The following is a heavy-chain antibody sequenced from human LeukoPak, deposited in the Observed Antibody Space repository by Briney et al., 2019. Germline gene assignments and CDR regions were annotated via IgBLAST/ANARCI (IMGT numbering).Heavy chain of an antibody. CDR1: GGSFSGYY. CDR3: ARAYYDFWSGYQFDY. CDR2: INHSGST. J-gene: IGHJ4*02. Sequence: PSETLSLTCAVYGGSFSGYYWSWIRQPPGKGLEWIGEINHSGSTNYNPSLKSRVTISVDTSKHQFSLKLGYVTAADTAVYYCARAYYDFWSGYQFDYWGQGTLVTVSS. V-gene: IGHV4-34*01. D-gene: IGHD3-3*01.